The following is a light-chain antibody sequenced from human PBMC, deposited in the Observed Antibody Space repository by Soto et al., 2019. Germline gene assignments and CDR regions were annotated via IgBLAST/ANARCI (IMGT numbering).Light chain of an antibody. CDR2: AAS. CDR1: QPLRSSF. J-gene: IGKJ5*01. Sequence: EIVLTQSPGILSLSPGERATLSCRASQPLRSSFIAWYQQTPGQGPRLLIYAASSRATGIPDRFSGSGSGTDFTLTISRLEPEDFAVYYCQHYGTSPRATFGQGTRLEIK. V-gene: IGKV3-20*01. CDR3: QHYGTSPRAT.